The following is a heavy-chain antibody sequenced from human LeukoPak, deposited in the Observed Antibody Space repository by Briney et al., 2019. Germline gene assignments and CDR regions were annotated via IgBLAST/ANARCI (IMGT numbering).Heavy chain of an antibody. CDR3: AKDHTTGYSSSWPN. CDR1: GFTFSDYY. V-gene: IGHV3-11*01. Sequence: GGSLRLSCAASGFTFSDYYMSWIRQAPGKGLEWVSYISSSGSTIYYADSVKGRFTISRDNAKNSLYLQMNSLRAEDTAVYYCAKDHTTGYSSSWPNWGQGTLVTVSS. CDR2: ISSSGSTI. J-gene: IGHJ4*02. D-gene: IGHD6-13*01.